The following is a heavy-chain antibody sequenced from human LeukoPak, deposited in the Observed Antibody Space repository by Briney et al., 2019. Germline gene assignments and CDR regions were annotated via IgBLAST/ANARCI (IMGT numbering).Heavy chain of an antibody. D-gene: IGHD1-26*01. J-gene: IGHJ3*02. CDR1: GFTFSSYS. CDR2: ISSSSSTI. V-gene: IGHV3-48*04. Sequence: GGSLRLSCAASGFTFSSYSMNWVRQAPGKGLEWVSYISSSSSTIYYADSVKGRFTISRDNAKNSLYLQMNSLRAEDTAVYYCARDIVGAEPPDAFDIWGQGTMVTVSS. CDR3: ARDIVGAEPPDAFDI.